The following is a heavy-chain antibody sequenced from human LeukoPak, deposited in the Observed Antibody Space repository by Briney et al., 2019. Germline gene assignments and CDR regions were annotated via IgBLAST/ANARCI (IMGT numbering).Heavy chain of an antibody. Sequence: PSETLSLTCTVSGYSISSGYYRGWIRQPPGKGLEWIGSIYHSGSTYYNPSLKSRVTISVDTSKNQFSLKLSSVTAADTAVYYCARDGLRGIGEFDYWGQGTLVTVSS. CDR2: IYHSGST. J-gene: IGHJ4*02. CDR1: GYSISSGYY. D-gene: IGHD3-10*01. CDR3: ARDGLRGIGEFDY. V-gene: IGHV4-38-2*02.